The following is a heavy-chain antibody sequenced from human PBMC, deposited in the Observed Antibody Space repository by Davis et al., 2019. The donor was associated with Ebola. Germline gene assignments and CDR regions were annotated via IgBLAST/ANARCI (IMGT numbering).Heavy chain of an antibody. D-gene: IGHD6-19*01. J-gene: IGHJ4*02. V-gene: IGHV1-3*01. CDR2: INGGNGDT. CDR1: LYIFTRYA. CDR3: ARGIDSSGWTH. Sequence: ASVPVSCQASLYIFTRYALHWVRQAPGQRLEWMGWINGGNGDTKYSQKFRDRVTITRDTSASTSYMELSRLRSDDTAVYYCARGIDSSGWTHWGQGTLVTVSS.